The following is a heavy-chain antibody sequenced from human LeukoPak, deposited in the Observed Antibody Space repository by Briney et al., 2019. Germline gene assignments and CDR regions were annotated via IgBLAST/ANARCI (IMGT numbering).Heavy chain of an antibody. CDR1: GGSISSYY. CDR3: ARMNVVIANYYYYYMDV. CDR2: IYTSGST. V-gene: IGHV4-4*07. J-gene: IGHJ6*03. D-gene: IGHD3-22*01. Sequence: SETLSLTCTVSGGSISSYYWSWIRQPAGKGLEWIGRIYTSGSTNYNPSLKSRVTMSVDTSKNQFSLKLSSVTAADTAVYYCARMNVVIANYYYYYMDVRGKGTTVTVSS.